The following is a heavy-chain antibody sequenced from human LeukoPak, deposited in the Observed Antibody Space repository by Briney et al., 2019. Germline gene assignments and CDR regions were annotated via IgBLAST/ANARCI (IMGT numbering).Heavy chain of an antibody. CDR2: ISWNSGII. J-gene: IGHJ3*02. D-gene: IGHD6-13*01. V-gene: IGHV3-9*01. CDR3: AKACQAATGSDASDI. Sequence: GRSLRLSCAASGFTFDDYVMHWVRYAPGKGLEWVSGISWNSGIIGYADSVKGRFTISRDNAKKSLYLQMNSLRPEDTALYYCAKACQAATGSDASDIWGQGTMVTVSS. CDR1: GFTFDDYV.